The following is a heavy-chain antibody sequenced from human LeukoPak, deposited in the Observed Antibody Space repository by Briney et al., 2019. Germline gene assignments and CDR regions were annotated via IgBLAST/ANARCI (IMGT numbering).Heavy chain of an antibody. CDR2: IKQDGSEK. J-gene: IGHJ4*02. D-gene: IGHD3-10*01. CDR3: ARGGQLLWFGESEDY. CDR1: GFTFSSYW. Sequence: PGESLRLSCAASGFTFSSYWMSWVRQAPGKGLEWVANIKQDGSEKYYVDSVKGRFTISRDNAKNSLYLQMNSLRAEDTAVYYCARGGQLLWFGESEDYWGQGTLVTVSS. V-gene: IGHV3-7*01.